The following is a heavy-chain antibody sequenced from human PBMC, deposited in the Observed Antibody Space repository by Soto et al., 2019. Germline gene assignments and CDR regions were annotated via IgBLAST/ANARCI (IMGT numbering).Heavy chain of an antibody. CDR3: ARPYYDFWSGSDHYYYMDV. V-gene: IGHV4-39*01. CDR1: GGSISSSSYY. CDR2: IYYSGST. J-gene: IGHJ6*03. D-gene: IGHD3-3*01. Sequence: PSETLSLTCTVSGGSISSSSYYWGWIRQPPGKGLEWIGSIYYSGSTYYNPSLKSRVTISVDTSKNQFSLKLSSVTAADTAVYYCARPYYDFWSGSDHYYYMDVWGKGTTVTVSS.